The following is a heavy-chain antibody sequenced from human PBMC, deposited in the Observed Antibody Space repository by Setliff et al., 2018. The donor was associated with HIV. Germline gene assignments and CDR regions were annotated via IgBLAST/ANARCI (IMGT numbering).Heavy chain of an antibody. Sequence: PSETLSLTCTVSGGSISSYYWSWIRQPPGKGLEWIGNIHSSGSTNYNPSLKSRVTMSVDTSKNQFSLKLTSVTAADTAVYYCARGAWGIATTGSAYYMDVWGKGTTVTVSS. CDR1: GGSISSYY. J-gene: IGHJ6*03. CDR3: ARGAWGIATTGSAYYMDV. D-gene: IGHD6-13*01. CDR2: IHSSGST. V-gene: IGHV4-4*09.